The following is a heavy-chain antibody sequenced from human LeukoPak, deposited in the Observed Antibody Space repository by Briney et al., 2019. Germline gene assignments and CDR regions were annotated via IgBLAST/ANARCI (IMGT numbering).Heavy chain of an antibody. V-gene: IGHV3-15*01. D-gene: IGHD3-22*01. CDR2: IKTKTEGGTT. CDR1: GFTFSNAW. CDR3: TTGVVITTDDAFDI. Sequence: PGGSLRLSCAASGFTFSNAWMNWVRQAPGKGLEWVGRIKTKTEGGTTDYAAPVKGRFTISRDDSKNTVYLQMNSLKTEDTAVYYCTTGVVITTDDAFDIWGQGTMVTVSS. J-gene: IGHJ3*02.